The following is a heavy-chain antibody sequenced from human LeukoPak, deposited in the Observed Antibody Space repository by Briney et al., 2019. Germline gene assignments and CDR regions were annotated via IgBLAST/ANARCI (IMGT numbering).Heavy chain of an antibody. CDR2: ISRDGDSA. V-gene: IGHV3-64*01. CDR3: AKTKPGQFIYGPYKDYYYMDV. D-gene: IGHD3/OR15-3a*01. Sequence: PGGSLRLSCAASGFTFRSYVLHWVRQAPGKGLEHLSHISRDGDSAYYANSVRGRFTISRDNSKNTLYLQVDSLRAGDTGVYYCAKTKPGQFIYGPYKDYYYMDVWGKGPAVTVSS. J-gene: IGHJ6*03. CDR1: GFTFRSYV.